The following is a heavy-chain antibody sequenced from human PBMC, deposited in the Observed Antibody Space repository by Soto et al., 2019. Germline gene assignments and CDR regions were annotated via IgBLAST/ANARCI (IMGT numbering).Heavy chain of an antibody. CDR3: AREIVVYAHRGGLDV. Sequence: SVKVSCKASGFTFISSAVQWVRQARGQRLEWIGWIVVGSGNTNYAQKFQERVTITRDMSTGTAYMELSSLRAEDTAVYYCAREIVVYAHRGGLDVWGQGTTVTVS. D-gene: IGHD2-8*02. CDR1: GFTFISSA. V-gene: IGHV1-58*01. CDR2: IVVGSGNT. J-gene: IGHJ6*02.